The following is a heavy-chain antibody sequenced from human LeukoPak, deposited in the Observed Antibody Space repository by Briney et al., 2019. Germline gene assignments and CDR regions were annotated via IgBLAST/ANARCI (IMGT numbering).Heavy chain of an antibody. CDR2: ISSSGYTI. V-gene: IGHV3-48*03. Sequence: GGSLRLSCAASGFTFSDYAMTWVRQTPGKGLEWVSYISSSGYTIYYADSVKGRFTISRDNAKNSLYLQMNSLRAEDTAVYYCAREDCSSTSCYDPSVSDYWGQGTLVTVSS. CDR1: GFTFSDYA. D-gene: IGHD2-2*01. J-gene: IGHJ4*02. CDR3: AREDCSSTSCYDPSVSDY.